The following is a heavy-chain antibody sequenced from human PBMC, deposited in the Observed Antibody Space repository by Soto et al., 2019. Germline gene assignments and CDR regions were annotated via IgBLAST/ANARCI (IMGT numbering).Heavy chain of an antibody. V-gene: IGHV3-23*01. Sequence: PGVSLRLSCTASGFTFANYAMHWVRQAPGKGLEWVSRVSAGGDNTDYADAVKGRFTISRDNSKNTLYLQMNSLRAEDTAVYYCERDLTYYDILTLLFWGQGTTVTVSS. CDR2: VSAGGDNT. J-gene: IGHJ6*02. D-gene: IGHD3-9*01. CDR3: ERDLTYYDILTLLF. CDR1: GFTFANYA.